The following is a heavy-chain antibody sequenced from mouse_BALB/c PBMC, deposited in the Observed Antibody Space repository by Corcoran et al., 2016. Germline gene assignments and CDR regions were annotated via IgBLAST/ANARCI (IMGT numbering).Heavy chain of an antibody. D-gene: IGHD3-1*01. CDR2: INTYTGEP. V-gene: IGHV9-3-1*01. Sequence: QIQLVQSGPELKKPGETVKISCKASGYTFTNYGMNWVKQAPGKGLKWMGWINTYTGEPTYADDFKGRFAFSLETSASTAYLQINNLKNEDTATYFCARSGGPPFAYWGQGTLVTVSA. CDR1: GYTFTNYG. CDR3: ARSGGPPFAY. J-gene: IGHJ3*01.